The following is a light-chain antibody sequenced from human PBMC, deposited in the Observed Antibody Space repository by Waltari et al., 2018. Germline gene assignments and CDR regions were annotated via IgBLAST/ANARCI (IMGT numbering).Light chain of an antibody. CDR1: QNIGRT. CDR2: GAA. J-gene: IGKJ1*01. Sequence: EVVLTQSPGTLSLSPGERATLSCRDSQNIGRTLTWYQQKPGQSPRLLIYGAAIRAAGIPDRFSGSGSGTDFILTITRLEPEDFAVYYCQNYERLPVTFGQGTKVEIK. CDR3: QNYERLPVT. V-gene: IGKV3-20*01.